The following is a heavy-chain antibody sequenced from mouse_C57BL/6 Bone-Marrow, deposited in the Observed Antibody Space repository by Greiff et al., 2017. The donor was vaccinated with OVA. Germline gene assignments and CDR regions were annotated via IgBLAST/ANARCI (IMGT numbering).Heavy chain of an antibody. V-gene: IGHV1-55*01. CDR3: ARWVDPSYYAMDY. CDR1: GYTFTSYW. J-gene: IGHJ4*01. Sequence: QVQLQQPGAELVKPGASVKMSCKASGYTFTSYWITWVKQRPGQGLEWIGDIYPGSGSTNYNEKFKSKATLTVDTSSSTAYMQLSSLTSEDSAVYYCARWVDPSYYAMDYWGQGTSVTVSS. CDR2: IYPGSGST.